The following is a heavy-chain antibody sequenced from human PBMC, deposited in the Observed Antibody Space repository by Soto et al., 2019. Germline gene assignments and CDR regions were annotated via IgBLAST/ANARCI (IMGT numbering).Heavy chain of an antibody. V-gene: IGHV1-69*01. J-gene: IGHJ6*02. CDR3: ARVLYYGSGSYSPYGMDV. Sequence: QVQLVQSWAEVKKPGSSVKVSCKTSGVSFNNNGIGWVRQAPGHGLEWMGGVSAPFRTSNYARKFQGRISITADAATGTVNMELSSLTSEDTAQYYCARVLYYGSGSYSPYGMDVWGQGTTVTVSS. CDR1: GVSFNNNG. CDR2: VSAPFRTS. D-gene: IGHD3-10*01.